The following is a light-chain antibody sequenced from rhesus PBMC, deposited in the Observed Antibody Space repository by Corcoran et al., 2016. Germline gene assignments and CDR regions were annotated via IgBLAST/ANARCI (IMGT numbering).Light chain of an antibody. V-gene: IGLV2-13*03. CDR3: SAYATSSTYV. Sequence: HAAPTQSPSVSGSPGQSVTISCTGTSSDIGHYNRFSWYQQHPGKAPKLMIYEVSKRPSGVSDRFSGSKSGNTASLTISGLPAEDEADYYCSAYATSSTYVFGAGTLLTVL. J-gene: IGLJ1*01. CDR2: EVS. CDR1: SSDIGHYNR.